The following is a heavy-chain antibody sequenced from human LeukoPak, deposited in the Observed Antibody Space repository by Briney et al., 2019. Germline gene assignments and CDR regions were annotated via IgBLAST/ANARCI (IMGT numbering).Heavy chain of an antibody. D-gene: IGHD5-12*01. CDR2: ISSSSSYI. CDR3: AKGRGYSGYDEVDY. J-gene: IGHJ4*02. CDR1: GFTFSSYS. V-gene: IGHV3-21*01. Sequence: GGSLRLSCAASGFTFSSYSMNWVHQAPGKGLEWVSSISSSSSYIYYADSVKGRFTISRDNAKNSLYLQMNSLRAEDTAVYYCAKGRGYSGYDEVDYWGQGTLVTVSS.